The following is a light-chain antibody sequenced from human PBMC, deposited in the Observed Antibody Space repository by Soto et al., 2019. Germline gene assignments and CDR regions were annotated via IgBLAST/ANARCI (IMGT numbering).Light chain of an antibody. V-gene: IGLV2-11*01. CDR3: CSYAGAYTLL. J-gene: IGLJ2*01. CDR1: SSDVGGYDY. CDR2: EVN. Sequence: QSALTQPRSVSGSPGQSVTISCIGTSSDVGGYDYVSWYQQYPGKAPKLMIYEVNKRPSGVPDRFSGSKSGNMASLTISGIQAEDESDYYCCSYAGAYTLLFGGGTKLTVL.